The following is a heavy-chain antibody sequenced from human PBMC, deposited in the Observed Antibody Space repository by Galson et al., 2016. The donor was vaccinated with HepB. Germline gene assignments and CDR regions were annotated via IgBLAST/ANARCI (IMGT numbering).Heavy chain of an antibody. J-gene: IGHJ4*02. CDR1: GYTFKDYV. Sequence: SVKVSCKASGYTFKDYVISWVRQAPGQGLEWVGWISVYNGHTNYARNLQGGVTLTSERSTTTAYMELRNLRSDDTAVYYCAREGGYDRYYFDYWGQGTLVTVSS. CDR3: AREGGYDRYYFDY. CDR2: ISVYNGHT. V-gene: IGHV1-18*01. D-gene: IGHD5-12*01.